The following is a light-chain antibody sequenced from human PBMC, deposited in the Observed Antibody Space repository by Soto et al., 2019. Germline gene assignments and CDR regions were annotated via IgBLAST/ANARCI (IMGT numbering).Light chain of an antibody. V-gene: IGLV3-25*02. CDR1: ALPKQY. J-gene: IGLJ2*01. CDR3: QSADTSGSYVP. Sequence: SYELTQPPSVSVSPGQTARITCSGDALPKQYVYWYQQKPGQAPVLVIYKDSERPSGIPERFSGSSSGTTATLTISGVQAEDEADYYCQSADTSGSYVPFGGGTKLTVL. CDR2: KDS.